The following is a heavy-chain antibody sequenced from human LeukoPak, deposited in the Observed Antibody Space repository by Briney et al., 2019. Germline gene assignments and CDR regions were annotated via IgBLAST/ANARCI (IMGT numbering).Heavy chain of an antibody. J-gene: IGHJ6*02. V-gene: IGHV7-4-1*02. Sequence: ASVKVSCKASGYTFTSYTMNWVRQAPGQGLEWMGWINTNTGNPTYAQGFTGRFVFSLDTSVSTAYLQISSLKAEDTAVYYCASYRPRGYYYGMDVWGQGTTVTVSS. CDR3: ASYRPRGYYYGMDV. CDR2: INTNTGNP. CDR1: GYTFTSYT.